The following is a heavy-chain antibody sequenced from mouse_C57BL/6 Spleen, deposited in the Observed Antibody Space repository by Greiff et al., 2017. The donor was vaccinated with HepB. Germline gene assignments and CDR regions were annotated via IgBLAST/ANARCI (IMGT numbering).Heavy chain of an antibody. J-gene: IGHJ4*01. CDR1: GYAFSSSW. Sequence: VQVVESGPELVKPGASVKISCKASGYAFSSSWMNWVKQRPGKGLEWIGRIYPGDGDTNYNGKFKGKATLTADKSSSTAYMQLSSLTSEDSAVYFCARRDYAMDYWGQGTSVTVSS. V-gene: IGHV1-82*01. CDR2: IYPGDGDT. CDR3: ARRDYAMDY.